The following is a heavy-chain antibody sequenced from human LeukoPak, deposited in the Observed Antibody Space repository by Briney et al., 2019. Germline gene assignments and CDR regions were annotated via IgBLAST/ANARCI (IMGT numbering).Heavy chain of an antibody. D-gene: IGHD2-21*01. Sequence: GGSLRLSCAASGFTFSSYAMSWVRQAPGKGLEWVSRISESGGSTYYADSVKGRFTISRDNSKNTLYVQMNSLRVEDTAVYYCAKDIVFLATAGLGGYNSFDPWGHGTLVTVSS. V-gene: IGHV3-23*01. CDR1: GFTFSSYA. CDR2: ISESGGST. J-gene: IGHJ5*02. CDR3: AKDIVFLATAGLGGYNSFDP.